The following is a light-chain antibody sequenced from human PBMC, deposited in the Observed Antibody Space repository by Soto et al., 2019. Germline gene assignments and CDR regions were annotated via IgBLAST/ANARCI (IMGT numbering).Light chain of an antibody. V-gene: IGKV3-20*01. CDR1: QSVSTSY. CDR3: QQYGSSPIT. Sequence: EIVLTQSPGILSLSPGERATLSCRASQSVSTSYLAWYQQKPGQAPRLLIYGASSRAIGIPDRFSGSGSATDFTLTISRLEPEDFAVYFCQQYGSSPITFGQGTRLEI. J-gene: IGKJ5*01. CDR2: GAS.